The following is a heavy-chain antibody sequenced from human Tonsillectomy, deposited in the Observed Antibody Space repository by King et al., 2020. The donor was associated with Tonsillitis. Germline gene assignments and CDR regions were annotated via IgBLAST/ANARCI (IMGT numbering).Heavy chain of an antibody. D-gene: IGHD1-26*01. Sequence: QLQESGPGLVKSSETLSLTCTVSGGSISSSSYYWGWIRQPPGKGLGWIGNIYYSGSTYYNPSLKSRVTISVDTSKNQFSLKLSSATAADTAVYYCARRYMVGLSGFGYWGQGTRVTVSS. V-gene: IGHV4-39*07. CDR1: GGSISSSSYY. CDR3: ARRYMVGLSGFGY. CDR2: IYYSGST. J-gene: IGHJ4*02.